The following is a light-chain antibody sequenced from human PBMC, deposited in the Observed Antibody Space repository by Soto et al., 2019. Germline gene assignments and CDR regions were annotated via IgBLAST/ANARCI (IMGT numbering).Light chain of an antibody. CDR2: DAS. V-gene: IGKV3-20*01. J-gene: IGKJ4*01. CDR3: QQFSSYPLT. CDR1: QTVRNNY. Sequence: EFVLTQSPGTLSLSPGERATLSCRASQTVRNNYLAWYQQKPGQAPRLLIYDASSRATGIPDRFSGGGSGTDFTLTNSRLEPEDFAVYYCQQFSSYPLTFGGGTKVEI.